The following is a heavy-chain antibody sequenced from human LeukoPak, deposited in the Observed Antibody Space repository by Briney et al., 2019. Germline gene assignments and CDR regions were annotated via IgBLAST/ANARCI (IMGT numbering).Heavy chain of an antibody. Sequence: PGGSLRLSCAASGFTFSSYAMSWVRQAPGKGLEWVSAISGSGGSTYYADSVKGRFTTSRDNSKNTLYLQMNSLRAEDTAVYYCAKDRGYDSSGLDYWGQGTLVTVSS. J-gene: IGHJ4*02. CDR3: AKDRGYDSSGLDY. CDR1: GFTFSSYA. V-gene: IGHV3-23*01. CDR2: ISGSGGST. D-gene: IGHD3-22*01.